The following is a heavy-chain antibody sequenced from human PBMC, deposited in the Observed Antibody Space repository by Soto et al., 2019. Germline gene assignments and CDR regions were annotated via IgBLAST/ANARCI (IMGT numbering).Heavy chain of an antibody. Sequence: SGTLSLTCTVSGGSISSYYWSWIRQPPGKGLEWIGYIYYSGSTNYNPSLKSRVTISVDTSKNQFSLKLSSVTAADTAVYYCARETLNWFDPWGQGTLVTVSS. J-gene: IGHJ5*02. V-gene: IGHV4-59*01. CDR1: GGSISSYY. CDR3: ARETLNWFDP. CDR2: IYYSGST.